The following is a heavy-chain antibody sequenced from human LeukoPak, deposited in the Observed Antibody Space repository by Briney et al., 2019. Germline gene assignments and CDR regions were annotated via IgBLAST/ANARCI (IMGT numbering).Heavy chain of an antibody. J-gene: IGHJ4*02. V-gene: IGHV3-7*03. D-gene: IGHD3-10*01. CDR2: MKQDGSEK. Sequence: GGSLRLSCAASGFTFGSYWMSWVRQAPGMRLEWVANMKQDGSEKYYVDSVKGRFTISRDNAMNSLYLQMNSLRAEDTAVYYCARRSRYYTSGSYYHNYYFDYWGQGTLVTVSS. CDR3: ARRSRYYTSGSYYHNYYFDY. CDR1: GFTFGSYW.